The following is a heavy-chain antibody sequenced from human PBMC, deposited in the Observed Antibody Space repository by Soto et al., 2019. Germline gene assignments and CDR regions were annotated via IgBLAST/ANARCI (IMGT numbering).Heavy chain of an antibody. D-gene: IGHD3-3*01. V-gene: IGHV3-30*18. CDR3: AKLVGGVKAIGAPGDWLDP. Sequence: QVQLVESGGGVVQPGDSLRLSCAASGFMFSGYGMHWIRQAPGKGLAWVAVISHAGSETYYGDSVKGRCTVSRDNSNITLFLQIASLRAEETAVYYCAKLVGGVKAIGAPGDWLDPCGQGNLVTVAS. J-gene: IGHJ5*02. CDR2: ISHAGSET. CDR1: GFMFSGYG.